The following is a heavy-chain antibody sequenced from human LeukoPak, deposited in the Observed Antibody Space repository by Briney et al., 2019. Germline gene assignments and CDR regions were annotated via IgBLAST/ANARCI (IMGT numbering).Heavy chain of an antibody. CDR1: GFIFNNCG. Sequence: GGSLRLSCAASGFIFNNCGMAWVRQAPGEGPEWVSTISSDGMNTHYTDSVKGRFTISRDNSKNTLYLQMNSLRAEDTAMYYCARDPPGAHFDYWGQGTLVTVSS. CDR3: ARDPPGAHFDY. J-gene: IGHJ4*02. CDR2: ISSDGMNT. D-gene: IGHD7-27*01. V-gene: IGHV3-23*01.